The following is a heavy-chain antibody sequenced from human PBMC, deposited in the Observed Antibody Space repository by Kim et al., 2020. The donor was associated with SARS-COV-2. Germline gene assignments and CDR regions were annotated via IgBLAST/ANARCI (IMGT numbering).Heavy chain of an antibody. Sequence: GGSLRLSCAASGFNFRNYGMHWVRQAPGKGLEWVAVVSYDEKYNFNAESVKGRFTVSRDNSKNTLYLQMSSLRPDDTAVYYCAKQSALVVAATVDSWGQGTLVIVSS. V-gene: IGHV3-30*18. CDR3: AKQSALVVAATVDS. CDR2: VSYDEKYN. D-gene: IGHD6-19*01. CDR1: GFNFRNYG. J-gene: IGHJ4*02.